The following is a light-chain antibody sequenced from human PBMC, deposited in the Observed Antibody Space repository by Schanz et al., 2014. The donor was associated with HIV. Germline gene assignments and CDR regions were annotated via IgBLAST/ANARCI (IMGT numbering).Light chain of an antibody. CDR3: QQYYIAPFT. CDR2: WSS. CDR1: QSVLYRSSNKNY. J-gene: IGKJ3*01. Sequence: DIVMTQSPDSLAVSLGERATINCKSSQSVLYRSSNKNYLAWYQQKPGQPPKLLIYWSSTRESGVPDRFSCNGSGKDFTLTISSLQAEDVAVYYYQQYYIAPFTFGPGTRVHSK. V-gene: IGKV4-1*01.